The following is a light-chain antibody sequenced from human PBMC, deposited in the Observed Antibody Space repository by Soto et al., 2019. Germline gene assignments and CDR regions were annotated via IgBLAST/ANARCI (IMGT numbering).Light chain of an antibody. CDR1: QSISSNF. V-gene: IGKV3-20*01. CDR2: GAP. CDR3: QQYGGSPRT. J-gene: IGKJ1*01. Sequence: EIFLTQAPDTLSLSPGEGATLSCRASQSISSNFLAWYQQKRGQAPRLLIHGAPNRATGIPDRFSGSGSGTDFTLTITRLEPEDFAVYYCQQYGGSPRTFGQGTKVDIK.